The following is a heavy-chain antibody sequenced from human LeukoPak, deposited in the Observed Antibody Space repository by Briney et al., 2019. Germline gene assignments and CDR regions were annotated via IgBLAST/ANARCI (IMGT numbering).Heavy chain of an antibody. D-gene: IGHD2-15*01. CDR2: ISSSGSTI. V-gene: IGHV3-11*01. CDR1: GLTFSDYY. J-gene: IGHJ4*02. Sequence: RRSLRLSCAASGLTFSDYYMSSSRQAPGEGLEWGSYISSSGSTISYAGSVKGRFTISRDNAKNSLYLKMNSLRAEDTAVYYCARGGGSREGDYWGQGTLVTVS. CDR3: ARGGGSREGDY.